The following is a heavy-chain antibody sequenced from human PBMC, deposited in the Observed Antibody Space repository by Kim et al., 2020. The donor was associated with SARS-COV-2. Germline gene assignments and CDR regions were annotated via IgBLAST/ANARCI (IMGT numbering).Heavy chain of an antibody. D-gene: IGHD6-13*01. J-gene: IGHJ4*02. Sequence: DSVQGRFTNSRDNAKNSLYLQMNSLRAEDTAVYYCARVFISSSYKDHFDYWGQGTLVTVSS. CDR3: ARVFISSSYKDHFDY. V-gene: IGHV3-7*03.